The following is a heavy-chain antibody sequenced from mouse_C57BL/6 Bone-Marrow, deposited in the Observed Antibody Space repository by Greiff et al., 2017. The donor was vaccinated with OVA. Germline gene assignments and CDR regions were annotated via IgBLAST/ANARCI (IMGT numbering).Heavy chain of an antibody. CDR1: GYTFTDYN. J-gene: IGHJ1*03. CDR2: INPNNGGT. V-gene: IGHV1-22*01. CDR3: ARTGTDWYFDV. D-gene: IGHD4-1*01. Sequence: EVQLQESGPELVKPGASVKMSCKASGYTFTDYNMHWVKQSHGKSLEWIGYINPNNGGTSYNQKFKGKATLTVNKSSSTAYMELRSLTSEDSAVYYCARTGTDWYFDVWGTGTTVTVSS.